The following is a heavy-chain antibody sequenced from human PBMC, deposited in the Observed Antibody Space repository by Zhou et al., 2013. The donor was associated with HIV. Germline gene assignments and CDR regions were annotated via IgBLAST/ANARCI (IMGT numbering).Heavy chain of an antibody. CDR3: AREDLVPCGTDCFSSHFQQ. CDR2: INPNSGGT. D-gene: IGHD2-21*02. V-gene: IGHV1-2*04. J-gene: IGHJ1*01. CDR1: TFSGFG. Sequence: TFSGFGISWVRQAPGQGLEWMGWINPNSGGTNYAQKFQGWVTMTRDTSISTAYMELSRLRSDDTAVYYCAREDLVPCGTDCFSSHFQQWGQGTLVTVSS.